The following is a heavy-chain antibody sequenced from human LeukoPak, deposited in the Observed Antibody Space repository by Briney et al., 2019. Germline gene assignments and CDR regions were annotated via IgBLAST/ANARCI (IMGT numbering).Heavy chain of an antibody. CDR2: ISAYNGNT. D-gene: IGHD1-7*01. J-gene: IGHJ4*02. V-gene: IGHV1-18*01. CDR1: GYTFTSYG. CDR3: AQSPRITGTTFQFDY. Sequence: ASVKVSCKASGYTFTSYGISWVRQAPGQGLEWMGWISAYNGNTNYAQKLQGRVTMTTDTSTSTAYMELRSLRSDDTAVYYCAQSPRITGTTFQFDYWGQGTLVTVSS.